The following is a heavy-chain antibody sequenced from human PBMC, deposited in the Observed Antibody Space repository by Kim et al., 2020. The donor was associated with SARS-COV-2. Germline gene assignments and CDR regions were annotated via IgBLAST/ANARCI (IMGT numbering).Heavy chain of an antibody. J-gene: IGHJ6*02. CDR2: INPNSGGT. D-gene: IGHD3-9*01. Sequence: ASVKVSCKASGYTFTGYYMHWVRQAPGQGLEWMGRINPNSGGTNYAQKFQGRVTMTRDTSISTAYMELSRLRSDDTAVYYCASTTYYDILTGYYNPTYYYYYGMDVWGQGTTVTVSS. V-gene: IGHV1-2*06. CDR3: ASTTYYDILTGYYNPTYYYYYGMDV. CDR1: GYTFTGYY.